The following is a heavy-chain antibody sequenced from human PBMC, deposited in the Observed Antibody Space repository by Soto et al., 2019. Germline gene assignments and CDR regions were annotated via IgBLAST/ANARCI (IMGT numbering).Heavy chain of an antibody. Sequence: SETLSLTCTVSGGSISSYYWSWIRQPPGKGLEWIGYIYYSGSTNYNPSLKSRVTISVDTSKNQFSLKLSSVTAADTAVYYCAREVADFWSGYYADWGQGTLVTVSS. CDR1: GGSISSYY. J-gene: IGHJ4*02. CDR2: IYYSGST. CDR3: AREVADFWSGYYAD. D-gene: IGHD3-3*01. V-gene: IGHV4-59*01.